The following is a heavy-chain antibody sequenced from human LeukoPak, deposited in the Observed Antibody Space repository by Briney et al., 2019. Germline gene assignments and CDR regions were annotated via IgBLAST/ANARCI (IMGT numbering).Heavy chain of an antibody. CDR1: GFTFSNAW. D-gene: IGHD2-2*01. Sequence: PGGSLRLSCAASGFTFSNAWMSWVRQAPGKGPEWVGRIKSKTDGGTTDYAAPVKGRFTISRDDSKNTLYLQMNSLKTEDTAVYYCTTVLTPAAIGIQFDYWGQGTLVTVSS. J-gene: IGHJ4*02. V-gene: IGHV3-15*01. CDR2: IKSKTDGGTT. CDR3: TTVLTPAAIGIQFDY.